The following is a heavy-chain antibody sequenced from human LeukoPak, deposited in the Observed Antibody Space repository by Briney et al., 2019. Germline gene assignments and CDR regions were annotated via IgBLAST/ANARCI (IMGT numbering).Heavy chain of an antibody. CDR2: IYPGDSDT. Sequence: GESPKISCKGSGYSFANYWVGWVRQMPGKGLEWMGIIYPGDSDTRYSPSFQGQVTISADKSISTAYLQWSSLKASDTAMYYCARQGHSSSSRFDSWGQGTLVTVSS. J-gene: IGHJ4*02. D-gene: IGHD6-6*01. CDR1: GYSFANYW. V-gene: IGHV5-51*01. CDR3: ARQGHSSSSRFDS.